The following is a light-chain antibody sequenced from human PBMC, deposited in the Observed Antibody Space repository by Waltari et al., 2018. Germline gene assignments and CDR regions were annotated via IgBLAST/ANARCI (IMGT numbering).Light chain of an antibody. V-gene: IGKV4-1*01. CDR2: WAS. CDR3: QQYYSTPLT. J-gene: IGKJ4*01. CDR1: QSVLYSSNNKNY. Sequence: DIVMTQSLDSLAVSLGERATLNCQSSQSVLYSSNNKNYLAWYQQKPGQPPKLLIYWASTRESGVPDRFSGSGSGTDFTLTISSLQAEDVAVYYCQQYYSTPLTFGGGTKVEIK.